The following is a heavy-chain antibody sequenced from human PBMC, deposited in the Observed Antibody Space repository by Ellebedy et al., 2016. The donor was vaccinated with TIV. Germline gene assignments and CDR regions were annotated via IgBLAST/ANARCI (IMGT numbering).Heavy chain of an antibody. Sequence: AASVKVSCKVSGYTLTELSMHWVRQAPGKGLEWMGSFDPEDGETMDAQKFQKFQVRVTMTEDTSTDTSYMELSSLRSEDTAVYYCARDQGHRTAVVGTNADYWGQGTLVTVSS. CDR3: ARDQGHRTAVVGTNADY. V-gene: IGHV1-24*01. D-gene: IGHD6-13*01. CDR1: GYTLTELS. J-gene: IGHJ4*02. CDR2: FDPEDGET.